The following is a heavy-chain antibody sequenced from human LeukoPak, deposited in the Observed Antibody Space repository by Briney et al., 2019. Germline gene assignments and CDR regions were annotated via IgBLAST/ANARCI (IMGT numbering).Heavy chain of an antibody. D-gene: IGHD1-1*01. Sequence: PSETLSLTCTVSGGSISGFFWSWIRQPPGKGLEWLGCIDYSGITQYNPSLKSRVTISVDTSKQQFSLKLSSVTAADTAVYYCAGDLELERNRWNYFESWGQGTLVTVSS. V-gene: IGHV4-59*01. CDR3: AGDLELERNRWNYFES. J-gene: IGHJ4*02. CDR2: IDYSGIT. CDR1: GGSISGFF.